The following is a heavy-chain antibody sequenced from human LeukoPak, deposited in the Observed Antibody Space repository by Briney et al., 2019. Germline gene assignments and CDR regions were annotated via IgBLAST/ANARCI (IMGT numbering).Heavy chain of an antibody. CDR2: IIPIFGTA. CDR3: ARDWVGYCSGGSCYSTTEFDY. V-gene: IGHV1-69*06. J-gene: IGHJ4*02. CDR1: GGTFSSYA. D-gene: IGHD2-15*01. Sequence: GASVKVSCKASGGTFSSYAISWVRQAPGQGLEWMGGIIPIFGTANYAQKSQGRVTITADKSPSTAYMELSSLRSEDTAMYYCARDWVGYCSGGSCYSTTEFDYWGQGTLVTVSS.